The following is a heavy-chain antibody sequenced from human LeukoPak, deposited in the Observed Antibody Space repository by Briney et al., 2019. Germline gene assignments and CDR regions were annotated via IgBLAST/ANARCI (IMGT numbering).Heavy chain of an antibody. V-gene: IGHV4-59*08. CDR1: GGSISSYY. J-gene: IGHJ3*02. CDR2: IYYSGST. D-gene: IGHD3-10*01. Sequence: SETLSLTCTVSGGSISSYYWSWIRQPPGKGLEWIGYIYYSGSTNYNPSLKSRVTISVDTSKNQFSLKLSSVTAADTAVYYCASRSGSFSDALDIWGQGTLVTVSS. CDR3: ASRSGSFSDALDI.